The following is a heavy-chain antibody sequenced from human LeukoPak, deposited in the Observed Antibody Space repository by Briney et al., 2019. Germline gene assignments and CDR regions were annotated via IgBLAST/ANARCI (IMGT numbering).Heavy chain of an antibody. V-gene: IGHV1-46*01. D-gene: IGHD3-16*02. CDR1: GYTFTSYY. J-gene: IGHJ5*02. CDR2: INPSGGST. Sequence: ASVKVSCKASGYTFTSYYMHWVRQAPGQGLEWMGIINPSGGSTSYAQKFQGRVTMTRDMSTSTVYMELSRLRSDDTAVYYCAKIGRDYDYVWGSYRPSTWFDPWGQGTLVTVSS. CDR3: AKIGRDYDYVWGSYRPSTWFDP.